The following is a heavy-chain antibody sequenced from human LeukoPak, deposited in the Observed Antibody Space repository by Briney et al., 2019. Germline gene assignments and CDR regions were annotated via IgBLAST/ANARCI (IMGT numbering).Heavy chain of an antibody. V-gene: IGHV3-23*01. CDR2: VSGTGDST. Sequence: GGSLRLSCAVSGFTFINYPMSWVRQAPGEGLEWVSAVSGTGDSTYYAGSVKGRFTISRDNSKNTLYLQMNSLRAEDTAVYYCARHLFLDYWGQGTLVTVSS. D-gene: IGHD3-10*02. J-gene: IGHJ4*02. CDR3: ARHLFLDY. CDR1: GFTFINYP.